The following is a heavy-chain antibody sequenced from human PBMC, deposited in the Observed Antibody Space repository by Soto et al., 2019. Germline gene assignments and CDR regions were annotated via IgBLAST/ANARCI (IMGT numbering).Heavy chain of an antibody. D-gene: IGHD5-12*01. V-gene: IGHV1-18*01. CDR2: ISPYTGNT. J-gene: IGHJ6*02. CDR1: GYIFVNYG. CDR3: VMVDNCVTPSPQDV. Sequence: QVQLVQSGDEVKKPGASVKVSCKASGYIFVNYGIAWVRQAPGQGLGWMGWISPYTGNTHAATKVQGRLTMTTDTSTSTAYMDLGSVTSDDTAVYECVMVDNCVTPSPQDVWGQGTTVTVSS.